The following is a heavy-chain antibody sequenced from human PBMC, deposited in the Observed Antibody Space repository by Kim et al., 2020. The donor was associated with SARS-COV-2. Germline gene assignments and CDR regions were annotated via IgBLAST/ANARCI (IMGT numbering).Heavy chain of an antibody. CDR2: IWYDGSNK. CDR3: AKDDCGSRSYPAY. D-gene: IGHD3-10*01. J-gene: IGHJ4*02. CDR1: GFTFSSYG. Sequence: GGSLRLSCAASGFTFSSYGMHWVRQAPGKGLEWVAAIWYDGSNKYYADSVKGRFTISRDNSKNTLYLQMNSLRAEDTAVYYCAKDDCGSRSYPAYWGQGTLVTVSS. V-gene: IGHV3-33*06.